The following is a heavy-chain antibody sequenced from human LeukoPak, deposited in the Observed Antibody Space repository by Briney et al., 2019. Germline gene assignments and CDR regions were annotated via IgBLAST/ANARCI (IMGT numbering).Heavy chain of an antibody. CDR2: IYYSGNT. CDR3: ASGSRHLLSVLAPGAEYFHH. CDR1: GGSISSGTYY. V-gene: IGHV4-39*01. D-gene: IGHD2-2*01. J-gene: IGHJ1*01. Sequence: SETLSLTCTVSGGSISSGTYYWGWIRQPPGKGLEWIGSIYYSGNTYYNPSLKSRVTISVDTSKNQFSLKLSSVTAADTTLYYCASGSRHLLSVLAPGAEYFHHWGQGTLVTVSS.